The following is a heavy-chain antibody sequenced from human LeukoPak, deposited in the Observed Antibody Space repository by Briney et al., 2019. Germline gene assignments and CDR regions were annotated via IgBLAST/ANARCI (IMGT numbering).Heavy chain of an antibody. CDR1: GGSISSYY. D-gene: IGHD2-15*01. CDR3: ARVICSGGSCRFDY. J-gene: IGHJ4*02. V-gene: IGHV4-4*07. CDR2: IRTSGST. Sequence: PSETLSLTCTVSGGSISSYYWNWIRQPAGKGLEWIGRIRTSGSTNYNPSLKSRVTMSVDTSKNQFSLKLSSVTAADTAVYYCARVICSGGSCRFDYWGQGTLVTVSS.